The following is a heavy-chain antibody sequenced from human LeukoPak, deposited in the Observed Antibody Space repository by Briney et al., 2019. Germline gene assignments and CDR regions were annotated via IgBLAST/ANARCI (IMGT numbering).Heavy chain of an antibody. V-gene: IGHV1-69*04. CDR1: GGTFSSYT. D-gene: IGHD1-26*01. J-gene: IGHJ4*02. CDR2: IIPILGIA. CDR3: ARDYSAGSYYGY. Sequence: VASVKVSCKASGGTFSSYTISWVRQAPGQGLEWMGRIIPILGIANYAQKFQGRVTITADKSTSTAYMELSSLRSEDTAVYYCARDYSAGSYYGYWGQGTLVTVSS.